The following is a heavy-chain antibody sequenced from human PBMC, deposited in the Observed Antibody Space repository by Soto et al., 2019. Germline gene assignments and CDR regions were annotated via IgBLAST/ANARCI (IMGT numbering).Heavy chain of an antibody. CDR2: IRGNNGDT. CDR1: GFTFSFCA. CDR3: AKGNSDFYYSFDY. D-gene: IGHD3-22*01. J-gene: IGHJ4*02. Sequence: GGSLRLSCAASGFTFSFCAMSWVRQAPGKGLEWVSSIRGNNGDTYYADSVKGRFTISRDNSKNTLYLQMNSLRVEDTAVYYRAKGNSDFYYSFDYWGKGALVTASS. V-gene: IGHV3-23*01.